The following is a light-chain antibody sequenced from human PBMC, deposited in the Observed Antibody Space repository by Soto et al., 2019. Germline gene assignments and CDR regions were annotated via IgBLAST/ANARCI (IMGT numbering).Light chain of an antibody. CDR1: SSDVGSYNL. V-gene: IGLV2-23*02. Sequence: QSALTQPASVSGFPGQSITISCTGTSSDVGSYNLVSWYQQHPGKAPKLMIYEVSKRPSGVSNRFSGSKSGNTASLTISGLQAEYEADYYCCSYAGSSNVVFGGGTKLTVL. CDR3: CSYAGSSNVV. J-gene: IGLJ2*01. CDR2: EVS.